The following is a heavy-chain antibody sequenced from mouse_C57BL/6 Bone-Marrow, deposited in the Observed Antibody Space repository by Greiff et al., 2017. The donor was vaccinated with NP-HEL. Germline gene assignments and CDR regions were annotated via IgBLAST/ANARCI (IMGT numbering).Heavy chain of an antibody. J-gene: IGHJ4*01. CDR2: INPNYGTT. Sequence: VQLKQSGPELVKPGASVKISCKASGYSFTDYNMNWVKQSNGKSLEWIGVINPNYGTTSYNQKFKGKATLTVDQSSSTAYMQLNSLTSEDSAVYYCAVLLRYPYYAMDYWGQGTSVTVSS. D-gene: IGHD1-1*01. CDR3: AVLLRYPYYAMDY. CDR1: GYSFTDYN. V-gene: IGHV1-39*01.